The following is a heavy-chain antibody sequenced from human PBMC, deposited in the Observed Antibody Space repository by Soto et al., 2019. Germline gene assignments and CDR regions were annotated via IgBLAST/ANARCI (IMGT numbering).Heavy chain of an antibody. Sequence: GWSLRLSCAASGFTFSNYSMNLVRQAPGKGLEWISSISTRSSYIYYADSVKGRFTISRDNAKKSLYLQMNSLRVEDTAVYFCARDEFSDSSNWFDPWGEGTLVTVSS. V-gene: IGHV3-21*01. D-gene: IGHD2-21*02. J-gene: IGHJ5*02. CDR3: ARDEFSDSSNWFDP. CDR2: ISTRSSYI. CDR1: GFTFSNYS.